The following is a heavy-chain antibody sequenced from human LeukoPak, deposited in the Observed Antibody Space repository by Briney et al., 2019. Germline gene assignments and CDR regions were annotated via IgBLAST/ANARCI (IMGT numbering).Heavy chain of an antibody. CDR2: IWYDGSNK. V-gene: IGHV3-33*01. Sequence: PGGSLRLSCAASGFTFSSYGMHWVRQAPGKGLEWVAVIWYDGSNKYYADSVKGRFTISRDNSKNTLYLQMNSLRAEDTAVYYCARGSLLTGAIDYWGQGTLVTVSS. CDR1: GFTFSSYG. CDR3: ARGSLLTGAIDY. D-gene: IGHD1-20*01. J-gene: IGHJ4*02.